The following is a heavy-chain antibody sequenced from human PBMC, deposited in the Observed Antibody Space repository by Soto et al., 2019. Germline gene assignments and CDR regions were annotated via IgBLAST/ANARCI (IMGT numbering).Heavy chain of an antibody. CDR1: GYTFTSFD. D-gene: IGHD2-15*01. J-gene: IGHJ4*02. V-gene: IGHV1-8*01. CDR2: MNPNNGDT. Sequence: QVQVAQSGAEVKKPGASVKVSCKASGYTFTSFDINWVRQATGQGLEWVGWMNPNNGDTGSAQKFQGRVTMTRDTSITTAYMELSSLRSEDTAVYYCARGDAAGFDFWGQGTLVTVSS. CDR3: ARGDAAGFDF.